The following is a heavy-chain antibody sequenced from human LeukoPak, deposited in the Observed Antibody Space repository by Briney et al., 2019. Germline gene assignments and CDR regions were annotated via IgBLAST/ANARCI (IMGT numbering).Heavy chain of an antibody. D-gene: IGHD6-19*01. CDR1: GFTFSSYG. Sequence: GGPMSLSCAAWGFTFSSYGMHGLRQAPGKGLEWVAVIWYDGSNKYYADSVKGRFTISRDNSKNTLYLQMNSLRAEDTAVYYCARDPAVAGTEGYFDYWGQGTLVTVSS. CDR2: IWYDGSNK. CDR3: ARDPAVAGTEGYFDY. V-gene: IGHV3-33*01. J-gene: IGHJ4*02.